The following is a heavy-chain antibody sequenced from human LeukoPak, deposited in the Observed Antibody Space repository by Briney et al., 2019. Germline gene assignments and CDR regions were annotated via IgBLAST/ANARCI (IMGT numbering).Heavy chain of an antibody. Sequence: GGSLRLSCTASGFTLSNYWMTWVRQAPGKGLEWVSYISSSGSTIYYADSVKGRFTISRDNAKNSLYLQMNSLRAEDTAVYYCARVGYDYVWGSYRMAYYFDYWGQGTLVTVSS. V-gene: IGHV3-48*04. CDR2: ISSSGSTI. CDR1: GFTLSNYW. D-gene: IGHD3-16*02. J-gene: IGHJ4*02. CDR3: ARVGYDYVWGSYRMAYYFDY.